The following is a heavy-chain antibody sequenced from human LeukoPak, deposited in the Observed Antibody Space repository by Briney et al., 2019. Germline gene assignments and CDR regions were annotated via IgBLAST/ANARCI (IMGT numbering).Heavy chain of an antibody. CDR2: ISGSGSNT. D-gene: IGHD4-17*01. CDR3: ARGAMTTVDY. J-gene: IGHJ4*02. V-gene: IGHV3-23*01. CDR1: GFTFSSYA. Sequence: GGSLRLSCAASGFTFSSYAMSWVRQAPGKGLEWVSAISGSGSNTYYTDSVKGRFTISRDNSGNSLYLQMNSLRAEDTAVYYCARGAMTTVDYWGQGTLVTVSP.